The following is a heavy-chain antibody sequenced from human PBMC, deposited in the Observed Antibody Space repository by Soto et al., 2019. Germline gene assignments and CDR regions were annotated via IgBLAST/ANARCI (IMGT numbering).Heavy chain of an antibody. CDR2: ISSTSYPI. CDR3: ARDLGIASTITLDS. CDR1: GITLRFTSYG. Sequence: GGALRLSCAASGITLRFTSYGMNWVRLAPGKGLEWVSYISSTSYPIYYADSVKGRFTISRDNAKKSLYLQMNGLRAEDTAVYYCARDLGIASTITLDSWGQGTLVTVSS. D-gene: IGHD5-12*01. V-gene: IGHV3-48*01. J-gene: IGHJ5*01.